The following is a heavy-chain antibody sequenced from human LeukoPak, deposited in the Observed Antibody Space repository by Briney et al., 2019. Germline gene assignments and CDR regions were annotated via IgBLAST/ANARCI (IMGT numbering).Heavy chain of an antibody. D-gene: IGHD2-2*01. CDR1: GFTFTSFA. Sequence: GRSLRLSCAASGFTFTSFAMHWVRQAPGKGLEWVAVISYDGSNKYYADSVKGRFTISRDNSKNTLYLQMNSLRAEDTAVYYCARALVVPAAIDHWGQGTLVTVSS. V-gene: IGHV3-30-3*01. CDR3: ARALVVPAAIDH. J-gene: IGHJ4*02. CDR2: ISYDGSNK.